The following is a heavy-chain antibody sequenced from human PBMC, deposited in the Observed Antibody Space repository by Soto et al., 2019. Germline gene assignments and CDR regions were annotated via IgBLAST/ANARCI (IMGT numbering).Heavy chain of an antibody. Sequence: EVQLLESGGGLVQPGGSLRLSCAASGFTFSSYAMSWVRQAPGKGLEWVSAISGSGGSTYYADSVKGRFTISRDNSKNTLYLQMNSLRVEDTAVYYRAKEGRGEWLFDYWGQGTLVTVSS. J-gene: IGHJ4*02. CDR3: AKEGRGEWLFDY. CDR2: ISGSGGST. CDR1: GFTFSSYA. D-gene: IGHD3-3*01. V-gene: IGHV3-23*01.